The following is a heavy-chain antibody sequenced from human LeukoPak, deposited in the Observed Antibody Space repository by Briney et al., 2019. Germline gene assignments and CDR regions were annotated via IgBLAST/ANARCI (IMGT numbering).Heavy chain of an antibody. Sequence: SETLSLTCTVSGGSISSYYWSWIRQPPGKGLEWIGYIYTSGSTNYNPSLKSRVTISVDTSKNQFSLKLSSVTAADTAVYYCARSIAAAGINRFDWFDPWGQGTLITVSS. J-gene: IGHJ5*02. D-gene: IGHD6-13*01. CDR1: GGSISSYY. V-gene: IGHV4-4*09. CDR3: ARSIAAAGINRFDWFDP. CDR2: IYTSGST.